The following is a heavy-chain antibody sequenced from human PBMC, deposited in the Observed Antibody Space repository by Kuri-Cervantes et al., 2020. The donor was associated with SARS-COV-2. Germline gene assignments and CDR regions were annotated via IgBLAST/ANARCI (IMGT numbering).Heavy chain of an antibody. J-gene: IGHJ6*04. Sequence: SQTLSLTCAVSGGSISSGGYSWSWIRQPPGKGLEWIGEINHSGSTNYNPSLKSRVTISVDTSKNQFSLKLSSVTAADTAVYYCARPGGLLDVWGKGTTVTVSS. D-gene: IGHD3/OR15-3a*01. V-gene: IGHV4-30-2*01. CDR1: GGSISSGGYS. CDR2: INHSGST. CDR3: ARPGGLLDV.